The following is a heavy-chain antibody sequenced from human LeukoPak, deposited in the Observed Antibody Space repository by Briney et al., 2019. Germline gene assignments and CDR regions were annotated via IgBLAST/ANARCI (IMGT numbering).Heavy chain of an antibody. Sequence: SETLSLTCTVSGGSISSYYWSWIRQPPGKGLEWIGYIYYSGSTNYNPSLKSRVTISVDTSKNQFSLKLSSVTAADTAVYYCARHARLRDAYFDYWGQGTLVTVSS. CDR1: GGSISSYY. D-gene: IGHD5-24*01. J-gene: IGHJ4*02. CDR2: IYYSGST. CDR3: ARHARLRDAYFDY. V-gene: IGHV4-59*08.